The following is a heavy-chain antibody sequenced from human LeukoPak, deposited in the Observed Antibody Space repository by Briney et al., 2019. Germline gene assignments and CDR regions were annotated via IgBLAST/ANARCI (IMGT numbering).Heavy chain of an antibody. Sequence: PSETLSLTCAVSGGSISSGGYSWSWIRQPPGKGLEWIGYIYHSGSTYYNPSLKSRVTISVDRSKNQFSLKLSSVTAADTAVYYCARDRRRNWYFDLWGRGTLVTVSS. CDR2: IYHSGST. CDR1: GGSISSGGYS. V-gene: IGHV4-30-2*01. CDR3: ARDRRRNWYFDL. J-gene: IGHJ2*01.